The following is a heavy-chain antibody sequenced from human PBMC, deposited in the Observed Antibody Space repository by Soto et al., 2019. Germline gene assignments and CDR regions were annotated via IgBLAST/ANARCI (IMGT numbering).Heavy chain of an antibody. CDR2: ISAYNGNT. CDR1: GYTFTSYG. CDR3: ARVKRPFGGVIRYFDY. D-gene: IGHD3-16*01. J-gene: IGHJ4*02. V-gene: IGHV1-18*01. Sequence: ASVKVSCKASGYTFTSYGISWVRQAPGQGLEWMGWISAYNGNTNYAQKLQGRVTMTTDTSTSTAYMELRSLRSDDTAVYYCARVKRPFGGVIRYFDYWGQGTLVTVSS.